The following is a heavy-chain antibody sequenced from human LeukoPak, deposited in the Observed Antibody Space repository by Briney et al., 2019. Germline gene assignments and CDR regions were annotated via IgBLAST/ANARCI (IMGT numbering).Heavy chain of an antibody. V-gene: IGHV3-7*01. J-gene: IGHJ3*02. Sequence: PGGSLRLSCAASGFTFSSYWMSWVRQAPGKGLEWVANIKQDGSEKYYVDSVKGRFTISRDNAKNSLYLQMNNLRAEDTAVYYCARDQGYCSGGSCSNAFDIWGQGTMVTVSS. D-gene: IGHD2-15*01. CDR3: ARDQGYCSGGSCSNAFDI. CDR1: GFTFSSYW. CDR2: IKQDGSEK.